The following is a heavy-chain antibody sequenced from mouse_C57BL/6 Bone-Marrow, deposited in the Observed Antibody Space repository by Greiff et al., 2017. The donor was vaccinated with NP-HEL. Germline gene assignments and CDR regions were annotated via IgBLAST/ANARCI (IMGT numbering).Heavy chain of an antibody. J-gene: IGHJ4*01. CDR2: IDPENGDT. CDR1: GFNITDDY. D-gene: IGHD2-5*01. V-gene: IGHV14-4*01. Sequence: VQLQQSGAELVRPGASVKLSCTASGFNITDDYMHWVKQRPEQGLEWIGWIDPENGDTEYASKFQGKATITADTSSNTAYLQLSSLTSEDTAVYYCTTHYSNYGAMDYWGQGTSVTVSS. CDR3: TTHYSNYGAMDY.